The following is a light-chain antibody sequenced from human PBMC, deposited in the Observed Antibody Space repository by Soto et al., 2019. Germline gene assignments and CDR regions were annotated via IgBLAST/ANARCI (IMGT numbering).Light chain of an antibody. CDR1: SSNIGAGYD. J-gene: IGLJ1*01. CDR3: QSNDNGLSGSDV. CDR2: GDS. Sequence: QSVLTQPPSVSGAPGQRVTISCNGSSSNIGAGYDVNWYQQLPETAPKLLIFGDSNRPSGVPDRFSGSKSGTSASLGITGLQADDEADYYCQSNDNGLSGSDVFGTGTKAPS. V-gene: IGLV1-40*01.